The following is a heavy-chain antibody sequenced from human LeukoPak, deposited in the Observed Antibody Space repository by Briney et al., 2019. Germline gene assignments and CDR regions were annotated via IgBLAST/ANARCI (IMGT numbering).Heavy chain of an antibody. V-gene: IGHV4-39*02. CDR3: ARERLGYDPTNPIDY. D-gene: IGHD1-1*01. CDR1: GGSISSSSYY. Sequence: PSETLSLTCTVSGGSISSSSYYWGWIRQPPGKGLEWIGSIYYSGNTYYNASLKSRVTISVDTSKNQFSLKLTSVTAADTAVYYCARERLGYDPTNPIDYWGQGTLVTVSS. CDR2: IYYSGNT. J-gene: IGHJ4*02.